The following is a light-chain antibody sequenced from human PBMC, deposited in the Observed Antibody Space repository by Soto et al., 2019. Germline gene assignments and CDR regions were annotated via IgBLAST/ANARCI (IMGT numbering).Light chain of an antibody. Sequence: DIQMTQSPSSLTASVGDRVTITCRASDTISVYLAWYQHKPGKVPERLIYASSILQSGVPSRFSGSRSDTEFTLTISSLQPEDVGTYYCPKYNTAPFTFGPGTKVEIK. CDR1: DTISVY. CDR3: PKYNTAPFT. V-gene: IGKV1-27*01. J-gene: IGKJ3*01. CDR2: ASS.